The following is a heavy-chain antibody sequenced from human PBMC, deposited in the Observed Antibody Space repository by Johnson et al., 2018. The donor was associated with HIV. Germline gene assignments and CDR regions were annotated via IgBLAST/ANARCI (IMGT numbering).Heavy chain of an antibody. Sequence: QVQLVESGGGLVKPGGSLRLSCAGSGFTFIDYYMSWIRQAPGKGLEWISYISGSGSTIYYADSVKGRFTISRDNAKNALYRQMNSLRAEDTAMYYCARGRYSSSWYVGGLDAFDIWGQGTMVTVSS. CDR3: ARGRYSSSWYVGGLDAFDI. CDR2: ISGSGSTI. D-gene: IGHD6-13*01. CDR1: GFTFIDYY. J-gene: IGHJ3*02. V-gene: IGHV3-11*04.